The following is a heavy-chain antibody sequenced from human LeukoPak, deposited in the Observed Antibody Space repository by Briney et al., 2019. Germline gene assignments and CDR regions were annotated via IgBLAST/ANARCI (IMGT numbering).Heavy chain of an antibody. D-gene: IGHD3-22*01. CDR1: GFTVSSIH. V-gene: IGHV3-53*01. CDR2: TYTGGNS. CDR3: ARGGRGSAAVVAPRSFDI. J-gene: IGHJ3*02. Sequence: GGSLRLSCAASGFTVSSIHMVWVRQAPGKGLEWVSVTYTGGNSYYADSVKGRFIISRDISKNTLYLQMNSLRAEDSALYYCARGGRGSAAVVAPRSFDIWGQGAMVTVSS.